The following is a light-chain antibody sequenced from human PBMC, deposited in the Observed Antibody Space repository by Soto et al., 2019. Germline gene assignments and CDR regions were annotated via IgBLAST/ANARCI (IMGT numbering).Light chain of an antibody. V-gene: IGKV3-20*01. CDR3: QQYASSQT. J-gene: IGKJ1*01. Sequence: EIVLTQSPGTLSLSPGERATLSCRASQSVSSSYLAWYQQKPGQAPRLLIYGASSRATGIPDRFSGSGSGIDFTLTISRLEPEDFAVYYCQQYASSQTFGQGTKVEIK. CDR1: QSVSSSY. CDR2: GAS.